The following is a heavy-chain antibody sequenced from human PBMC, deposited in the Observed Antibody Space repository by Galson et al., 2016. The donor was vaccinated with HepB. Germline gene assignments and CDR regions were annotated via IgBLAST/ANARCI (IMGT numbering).Heavy chain of an antibody. V-gene: IGHV4-61*01. J-gene: IGHJ3*01. CDR3: ARFTISAFDF. CDR1: GGSLNRGSHY. Sequence: SETLSLTCSVSGGSLNRGSHYWSWIRQPPGKGLEWIGDIYNTGSTRYNPSLKSRATISVDTSKNQLSLNVRSVTAADTAVYYCARFTISAFDFWGQGTMVTASS. CDR2: IYNTGST. D-gene: IGHD3-3*01.